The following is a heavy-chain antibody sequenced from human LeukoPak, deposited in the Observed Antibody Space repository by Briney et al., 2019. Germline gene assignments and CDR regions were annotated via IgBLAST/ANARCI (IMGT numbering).Heavy chain of an antibody. D-gene: IGHD3-10*01. Sequence: SVKVSCKASGGTFSSYAISWVRQAPGQGLEWMGGIIPIFGTANYAQKFQGRVTITADKSTSTAYMELSSLRSEDTAVYYCARDPAYGSGSYLYYFDYWGQGTLVTVSS. CDR1: GGTFSSYA. CDR3: ARDPAYGSGSYLYYFDY. J-gene: IGHJ4*02. CDR2: IIPIFGTA. V-gene: IGHV1-69*06.